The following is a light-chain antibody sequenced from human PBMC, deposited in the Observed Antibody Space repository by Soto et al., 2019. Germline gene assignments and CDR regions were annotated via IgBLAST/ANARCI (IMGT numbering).Light chain of an antibody. V-gene: IGLV1-40*01. CDR3: QSYEISLHNYV. CDR2: GDN. CDR1: TSNIGAPYD. Sequence: QSLLTQPPSVSGAPGQRVSISCTGSTSNIGAPYDVHWYQHLPGTAPKLLIYGDNNRPSGVPDRFSGSKSGTSASLAITRLQAEDEADYYCQSYEISLHNYVFGTGTKVTVL. J-gene: IGLJ1*01.